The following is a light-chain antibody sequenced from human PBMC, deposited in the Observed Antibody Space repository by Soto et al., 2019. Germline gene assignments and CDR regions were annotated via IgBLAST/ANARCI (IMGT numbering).Light chain of an antibody. Sequence: QSVLTQPPSVSGTPGQRVTISCSGSSSNIGTNVVNWYQQFPGTAPKLLIFNNNNRPSGVPDRFSGSRSVSSASLAISGFLSEDESDYYCAGWDESLSGPVCGGWTQLTVL. CDR1: SSNIGTNV. CDR2: NNN. J-gene: IGLJ3*02. CDR3: AGWDESLSGPV. V-gene: IGLV1-44*01.